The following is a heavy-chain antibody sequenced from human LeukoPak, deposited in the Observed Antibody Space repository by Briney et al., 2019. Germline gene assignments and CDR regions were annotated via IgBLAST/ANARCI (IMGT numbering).Heavy chain of an antibody. CDR2: KKQDGSEK. J-gene: IGHJ3*02. V-gene: IGHV3-7*03. Sequence: GGSLRLSCVASGFTFNSYWMSWVRQAPGKGLEWVANKKQDGSEKYYVDSVKGRFTISRDNAKNSLYLQMNILRVEDTAVYYCAKDQSRLRYFDWSGNAFDIWGQGTMVTVSS. CDR1: GFTFNSYW. CDR3: AKDQSRLRYFDWSGNAFDI. D-gene: IGHD3-9*01.